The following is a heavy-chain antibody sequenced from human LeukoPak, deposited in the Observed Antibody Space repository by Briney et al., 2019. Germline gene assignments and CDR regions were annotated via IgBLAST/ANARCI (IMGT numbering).Heavy chain of an antibody. CDR1: GYTFTSYD. V-gene: IGHV1-8*01. CDR2: MNPNSGNT. CDR3: ARGLPAKYYYDSSGY. D-gene: IGHD3-22*01. J-gene: IGHJ4*02. Sequence: ASVKVSCKASGYTFTSYDINWVRQATGQGLGWMGWMNPNSGNTGYARKFQGRVTMTRNTSISTAYMELSSLRSEDTAVYYCARGLPAKYYYDSSGYWGQGTLVTVSS.